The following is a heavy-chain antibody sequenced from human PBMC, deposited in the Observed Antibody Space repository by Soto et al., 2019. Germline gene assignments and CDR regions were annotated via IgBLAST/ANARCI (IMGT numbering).Heavy chain of an antibody. V-gene: IGHV3-9*01. J-gene: IGHJ3*02. CDR3: PKDPAPYSTSSQASDI. CDR2: IRWWSGRV. D-gene: IGHD6-6*01. Sequence: GGSLGLSCAASGFTFDDYGMHWVRQAPGKGLEWVEGIRWWSGRVGYADSLKGRFTISRGKAKNSLYLQMKGLRAEDPAWYYCPKDPAPYSTSSQASDIWGQGTMVPVSS. CDR1: GFTFDDYG.